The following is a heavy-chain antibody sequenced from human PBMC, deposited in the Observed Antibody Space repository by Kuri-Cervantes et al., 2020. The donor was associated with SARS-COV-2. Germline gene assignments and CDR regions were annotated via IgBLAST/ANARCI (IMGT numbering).Heavy chain of an antibody. CDR2: ISYDGTIR. J-gene: IGHJ6*02. Sequence: GGSLRLSCAASGFSFSRFPMHWVRQAPGKGLEWVAVISYDGTIRYYADSVKGRFTISRDNSRNTVDLQMNSLRGDDTAVYYCAKAVRGHYASGSRDTGGMDVWGQGATVTVSS. CDR1: GFSFSRFP. V-gene: IGHV3-30*18. D-gene: IGHD3-10*01. CDR3: AKAVRGHYASGSRDTGGMDV.